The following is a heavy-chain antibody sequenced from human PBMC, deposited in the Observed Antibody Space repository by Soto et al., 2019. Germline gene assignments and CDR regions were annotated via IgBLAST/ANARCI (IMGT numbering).Heavy chain of an antibody. D-gene: IGHD3-10*01. J-gene: IGHJ6*02. Sequence: QVQLQESGPGLVKPSETLSLTCTVSGDSISRYYWSWIRLSPGKGLEWIGYIYYSGETNYNPSVKSRVTISVDRTKNQFSLKLSSVTAADTAVDYCARDQGGEFLKGSGRDVWGQGTTVTVSS. V-gene: IGHV4-59*01. CDR1: GDSISRYY. CDR3: ARDQGGEFLKGSGRDV. CDR2: IYYSGET.